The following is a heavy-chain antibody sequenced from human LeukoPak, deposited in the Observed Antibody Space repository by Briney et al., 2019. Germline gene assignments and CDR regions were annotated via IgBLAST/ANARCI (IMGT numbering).Heavy chain of an antibody. D-gene: IGHD3-10*01. J-gene: IGHJ4*02. Sequence: GRSLRLSCAASGFTFDDYAMHWVRQAPGKGLEWVSVISWNSGSIGYADSVKGRFTISRDNAKNSLYLQMNSLRAEDTALYYCAKVLLRFGELLSPFDYWGQGTLVTVSS. V-gene: IGHV3-9*01. CDR2: ISWNSGSI. CDR3: AKVLLRFGELLSPFDY. CDR1: GFTFDDYA.